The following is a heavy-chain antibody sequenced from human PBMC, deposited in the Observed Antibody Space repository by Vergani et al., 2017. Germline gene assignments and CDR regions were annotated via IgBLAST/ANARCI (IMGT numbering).Heavy chain of an antibody. CDR3: AKRVAVAGWYFDL. CDR1: GFTFSSYA. D-gene: IGHD6-19*01. CDR2: ISGSGGST. V-gene: IGHV3-23*01. Sequence: EVQLLESGGGLVQPGGSLRLSCAASGFTFSSYAMSWVRQAPGKGLEWVSAISGSGGSTYYADSVKGRFTISRDNSKNTLYLQMNSLRAEDTAVYSCAKRVAVAGWYFDLWGRGTLVTVSS. J-gene: IGHJ2*01.